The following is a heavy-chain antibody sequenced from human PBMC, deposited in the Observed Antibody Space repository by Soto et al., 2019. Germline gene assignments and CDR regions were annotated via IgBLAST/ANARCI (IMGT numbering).Heavy chain of an antibody. Sequence: GGSLRLSCAASGFTFDTYWMSWVRQAPGKGLEWVANIKQDGNEKYYVDSVKGRFTISRDNAKNSLYLQMDSLTAEDTAVYYCVRDDFYDSSLKDAFDIWGQGTKVTVSS. V-gene: IGHV3-7*04. D-gene: IGHD3-22*01. J-gene: IGHJ3*02. CDR1: GFTFDTYW. CDR3: VRDDFYDSSLKDAFDI. CDR2: IKQDGNEK.